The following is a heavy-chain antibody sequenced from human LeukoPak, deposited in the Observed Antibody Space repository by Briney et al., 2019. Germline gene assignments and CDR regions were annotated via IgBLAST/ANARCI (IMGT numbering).Heavy chain of an antibody. D-gene: IGHD2-15*01. CDR2: ISSSSSTI. Sequence: GGSLRLSCAASGFTFSSYSMNWVRQAPGKGLEWVSYISSSSSTIYYADSVKGRFTISRDNAKNSLYLQMNSLRAEDTAVYYCARDRLGYLRGGSCFFDYRGQGTLVTVSS. CDR3: ARDRLGYLRGGSCFFDY. J-gene: IGHJ4*02. CDR1: GFTFSSYS. V-gene: IGHV3-48*01.